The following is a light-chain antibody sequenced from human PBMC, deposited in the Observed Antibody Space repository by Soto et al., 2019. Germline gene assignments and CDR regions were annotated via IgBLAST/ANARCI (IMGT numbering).Light chain of an antibody. J-gene: IGLJ1*01. CDR3: TSYTSYTTYV. Sequence: QSAMTQPASVSGSPGQSITISCTGTSSDVGGYNYVSWYQQHPGKAPKLIIYEVSNRPSGVSNRFSGSKSGNTASLTISGLQADDEAEYYCTSYTSYTTYVFGTGPKLTVL. CDR2: EVS. CDR1: SSDVGGYNY. V-gene: IGLV2-14*01.